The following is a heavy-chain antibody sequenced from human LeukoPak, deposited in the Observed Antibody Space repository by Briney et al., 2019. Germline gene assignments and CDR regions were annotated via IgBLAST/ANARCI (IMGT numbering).Heavy chain of an antibody. CDR3: ARVGGIPLGAFDI. Sequence: SETLSLTCTVSGGSISSGGYYWSWIRQPPGKGLEWIGYIYHSGSTYYNPSLKSRVTISVDRSKNQFSLKLTSVTAADTAVYYCARVGGIPLGAFDIWGRGTMVTVSS. D-gene: IGHD3-10*01. CDR1: GGSISSGGYY. J-gene: IGHJ3*02. CDR2: IYHSGST. V-gene: IGHV4-30-2*01.